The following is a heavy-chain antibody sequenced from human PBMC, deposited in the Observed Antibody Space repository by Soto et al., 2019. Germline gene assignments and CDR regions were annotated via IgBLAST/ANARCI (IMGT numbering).Heavy chain of an antibody. Sequence: GGSLRLSCAASGFTFSSYWMSWVRQAPGKGLEWVANIKPDGSKKYYVDSVRGRFTISRDNVENSLNLQMNSLRAEDAALYYCARDEARPLGYWGQGTLVTVSS. CDR3: ARDEARPLGY. J-gene: IGHJ4*02. CDR1: GFTFSSYW. D-gene: IGHD6-6*01. V-gene: IGHV3-7*01. CDR2: IKPDGSKK.